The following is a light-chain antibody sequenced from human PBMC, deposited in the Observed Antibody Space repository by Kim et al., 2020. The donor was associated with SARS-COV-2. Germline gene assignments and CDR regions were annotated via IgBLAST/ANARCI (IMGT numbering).Light chain of an antibody. CDR2: DDS. J-gene: IGLJ2*01. CDR1: NMGSKS. Sequence: PGKTARITGGGNNMGSKSVHWYQQKPGQAPVLVVYDDSDRPSGIPERFSGSNSGNTATLTISRVEAGDEADYYCQVWDSSSDPHVVFGGGTQLTVL. CDR3: QVWDSSSDPHVV. V-gene: IGLV3-21*03.